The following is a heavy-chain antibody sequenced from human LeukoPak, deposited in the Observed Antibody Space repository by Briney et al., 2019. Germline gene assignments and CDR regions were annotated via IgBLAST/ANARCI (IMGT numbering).Heavy chain of an antibody. J-gene: IGHJ3*02. CDR3: AKDEGGGQSALDI. V-gene: IGHV3-53*01. D-gene: IGHD3-16*01. CDR1: GFTVNSNY. Sequence: PGGSLRLSCAASGFTVNSNYMSWVRQAPGKGLEWVSIIYSGGNTYYADSVKGRFTISRDNSKNTLYLQMNSLRAEDTAVYYCAKDEGGGQSALDIWGQGTMVTVSS. CDR2: IYSGGNT.